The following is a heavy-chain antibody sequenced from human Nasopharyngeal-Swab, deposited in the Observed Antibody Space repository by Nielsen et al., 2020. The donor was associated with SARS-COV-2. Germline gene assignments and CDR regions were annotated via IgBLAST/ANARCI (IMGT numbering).Heavy chain of an antibody. CDR1: GFTFSSYA. CDR3: AKEVDIVATGTFDY. J-gene: IGHJ4*02. V-gene: IGHV3-23*01. CDR2: ISGSGGST. Sequence: GESLKISCAASGFTFSSYAMSWVRQAPGKGLEWVSAISGSGGSTYYADSVKGRSTISRDNSKNTLYLQMNSLRAEDTAVYYCAKEVDIVATGTFDYWGQGTLVTVSS. D-gene: IGHD5-12*01.